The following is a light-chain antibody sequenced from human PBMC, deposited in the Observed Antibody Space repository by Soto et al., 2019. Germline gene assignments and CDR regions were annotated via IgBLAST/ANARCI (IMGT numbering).Light chain of an antibody. CDR2: DVS. V-gene: IGKV1-5*01. J-gene: IGKJ4*01. CDR3: QQYNSYSRT. Sequence: DIQMTQSPSTLSASVGDRVTVTCRASQSISGWLAWYQQKPGKAPNLLIYDVSSLKSGVPSRFSGSGSGTDFTLTISSLQPDDFATYYCQQYNSYSRTFGGGTKVDIK. CDR1: QSISGW.